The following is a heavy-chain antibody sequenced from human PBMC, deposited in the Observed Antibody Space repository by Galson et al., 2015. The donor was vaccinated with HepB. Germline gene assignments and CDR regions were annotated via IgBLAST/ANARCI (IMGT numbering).Heavy chain of an antibody. CDR3: ARGGFVWEKSGSYFRFDP. Sequence: SVKVSCKASGYTFTSHALHWVRQAPGQRLEWMGWINAGNGNTKYSQKFQGRVTITRDTSASTAYMELSSLRSEDTAVYYCARGGFVWEKSGSYFRFDPWGQGTLVTVSS. CDR2: INAGNGNT. CDR1: GYTFTSHA. D-gene: IGHD1-26*01. J-gene: IGHJ5*02. V-gene: IGHV1-3*01.